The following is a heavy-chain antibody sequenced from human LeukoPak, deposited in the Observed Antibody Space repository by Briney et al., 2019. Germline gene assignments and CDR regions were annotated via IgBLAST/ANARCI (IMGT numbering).Heavy chain of an antibody. CDR2: ITRSSSTI. CDR1: GFTFSSYE. J-gene: IGHJ3*01. D-gene: IGHD2-21*02. V-gene: IGHV3-48*03. Sequence: GGSLRLSCAASGFTFSSYEMNWVRQAPGKGLEWVSYITRSSSTIYYADSVKGRFTISRDNDKNLLYLQMNSLRVEDTALYYCARNKTPYCGRDCYAFDVWGQGTMVTVSS. CDR3: ARNKTPYCGRDCYAFDV.